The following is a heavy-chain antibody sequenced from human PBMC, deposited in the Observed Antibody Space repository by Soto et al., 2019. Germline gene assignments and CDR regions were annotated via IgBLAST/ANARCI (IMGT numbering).Heavy chain of an antibody. Sequence: EVHLLESGGGLVHPGESLRLSCGASGFTFSTCVMTWVRQAPGKGLEWVSCITGSGTGTHYADSVKGRFTISRDNSKNTMYLQMNNPRVEDTGVYYCAKGLINGRWYAEDWGQGTLVTVSS. J-gene: IGHJ4*02. V-gene: IGHV3-23*01. D-gene: IGHD6-13*01. CDR3: AKGLINGRWYAED. CDR1: GFTFSTCV. CDR2: ITGSGTGT.